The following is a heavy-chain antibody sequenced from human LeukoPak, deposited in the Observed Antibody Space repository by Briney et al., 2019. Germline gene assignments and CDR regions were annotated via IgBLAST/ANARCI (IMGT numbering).Heavy chain of an antibody. J-gene: IGHJ5*02. V-gene: IGHV1-8*01. CDR2: MNPNSGNT. D-gene: IGHD3-10*01. CDR3: ARAFSDTRYGGTNWFDP. CDR1: GYSFTNYD. Sequence: ASVKVSCKASGYSFTNYDINWVRQAPGQGLEWMGWMNPNSGNTGYAQKFQGRVIMTMNPSINTAYVELSSLKSEDTAIYYCARAFSDTRYGGTNWFDPWGQGTLVTVSS.